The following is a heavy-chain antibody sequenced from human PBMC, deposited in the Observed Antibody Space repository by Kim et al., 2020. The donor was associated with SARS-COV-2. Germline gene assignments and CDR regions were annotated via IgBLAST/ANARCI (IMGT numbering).Heavy chain of an antibody. V-gene: IGHV3-23*01. CDR3: AKNLGPNSTYYLAS. CDR1: GFTFSNYA. CDR2: ASDTGANT. J-gene: IGHJ6*03. Sequence: GGSLRLSCAASGFTFSNYAMSWVRQAPEKGLEWVSSASDTGANTYYADSVKGRFTISRDNSKDTLFLQMNSLRAEDPAVYYCAKNLGPNSTYYLASGAKG. D-gene: IGHD1-1*01.